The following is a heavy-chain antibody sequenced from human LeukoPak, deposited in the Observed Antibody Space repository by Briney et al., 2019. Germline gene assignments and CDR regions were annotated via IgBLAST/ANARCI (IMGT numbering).Heavy chain of an antibody. Sequence: LTGGSLRLSCAASGFTFSSYWMHWVRQAPGKGLVWVSRIKSDGSSTIYADSVKGRFTISRDNAKNTLYLQMNSLRAEDTAVYYCARDPHHYDSSGYFDYWGRGTLVTVSS. CDR3: ARDPHHYDSSGYFDY. V-gene: IGHV3-74*01. J-gene: IGHJ4*02. CDR2: IKSDGSST. CDR1: GFTFSSYW. D-gene: IGHD3-22*01.